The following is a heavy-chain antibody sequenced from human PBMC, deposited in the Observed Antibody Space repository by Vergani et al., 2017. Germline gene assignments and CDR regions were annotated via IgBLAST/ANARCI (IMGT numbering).Heavy chain of an antibody. CDR3: ARFRGLATVPAAIDY. CDR2: IYYSGST. J-gene: IGHJ4*02. CDR1: GGSISSGDYY. Sequence: QVQLQESGPGLVKPSQTLSLTCTVSGGSISSGDYYWSWIRQPPGKGLEWIGYIYYSGSTYYNPSLKSRVTISVDTSKNQFSLKLSSVTAADTAVYYCARFRGLATVPAAIDYWGQGTLVTVSS. V-gene: IGHV4-30-4*08. D-gene: IGHD2-2*01.